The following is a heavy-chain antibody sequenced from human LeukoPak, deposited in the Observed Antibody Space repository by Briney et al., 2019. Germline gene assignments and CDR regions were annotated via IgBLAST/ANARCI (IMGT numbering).Heavy chain of an antibody. CDR2: IYPGDSNT. CDR1: GYRFTNYW. J-gene: IGHJ6*02. Sequence: GESLKISCKASGYRFTNYWIGWVRQMPGKGLEWMGIIYPGDSNTRYSPSFQGQVTISVDRSISTTYLEWSSLKASDSATYYCARHLGYAGDDMDVWGQGTTVTVSS. CDR3: ARHLGYAGDDMDV. D-gene: IGHD5-18*01. V-gene: IGHV5-51*01.